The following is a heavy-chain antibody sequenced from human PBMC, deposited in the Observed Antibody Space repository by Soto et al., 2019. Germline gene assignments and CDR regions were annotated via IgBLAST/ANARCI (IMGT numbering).Heavy chain of an antibody. CDR2: IYYSGST. V-gene: IGHV4-31*03. Sequence: NPSETLSLTCTVCGGSIRSGAYYGSWIRQHPGKGLEWIGYIYYSGSTYYNPSLKSRVTISVDTSKNQFSLKLSSVTAADTAVYYCARVPRDWFDPWGQGTLVTVS. CDR3: ARVPRDWFDP. CDR1: GGSIRSGAYY. J-gene: IGHJ5*02.